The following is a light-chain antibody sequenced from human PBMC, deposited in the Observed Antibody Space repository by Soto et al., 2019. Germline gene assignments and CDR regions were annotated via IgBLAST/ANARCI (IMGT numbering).Light chain of an antibody. J-gene: IGLJ2*01. CDR2: NTN. Sequence: QTVVTQEPSFSVSPGGTVTLTCGLTSGSVSTSYHPSWYQQTPGQAPRTLIYNTNTRSFGVPDRFSGSILRNKAALTITGAQADDESDYYCMLHVGSGISVFGGGTKLTVL. CDR3: MLHVGSGISV. CDR1: SGSVSTSYH. V-gene: IGLV8-61*01.